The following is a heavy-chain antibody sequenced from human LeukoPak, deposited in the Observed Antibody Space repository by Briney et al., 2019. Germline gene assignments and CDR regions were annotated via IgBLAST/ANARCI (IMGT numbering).Heavy chain of an antibody. CDR3: ARIRLTTVTPAANDAFDI. V-gene: IGHV2-70*11. CDR1: GFSLSTSGMC. Sequence: ESGPTLVNPTQTLTLTCTFSGFSLSTSGMCVSWIRQPPGKALEWLARIDWDDDKYYSTSLKTRLTISKDTSKNQVVLTMTNMDPVDTATYYCARIRLTTVTPAANDAFDIWGQGTMVTVSS. J-gene: IGHJ3*02. CDR2: IDWDDDK. D-gene: IGHD4-17*01.